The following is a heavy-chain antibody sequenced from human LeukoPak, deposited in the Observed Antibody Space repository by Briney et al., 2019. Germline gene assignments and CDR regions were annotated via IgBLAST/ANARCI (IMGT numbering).Heavy chain of an antibody. V-gene: IGHV3-33*03. CDR3: ANPTRGRGSFLIES. D-gene: IGHD1-26*01. CDR1: GFTFSSCG. J-gene: IGHJ4*02. Sequence: PGGSLRLSCAASGFTFSSCGMHWVRQAPGKGLEGVAGICDDGSYKYYADSVKGRFTIYRDKSKNTLYMEMNRLRAEETDVYYCANPTRGRGSFLIESGGQGTLFTVS. CDR2: ICDDGSYK.